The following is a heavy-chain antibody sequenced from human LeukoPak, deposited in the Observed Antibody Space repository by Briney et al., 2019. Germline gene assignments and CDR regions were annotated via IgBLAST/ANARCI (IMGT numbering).Heavy chain of an antibody. V-gene: IGHV1-8*01. CDR3: ARGGYDILTGYHNFDY. Sequence: ASVKVSCKAYGYTFTSYDINWVRQATGHGLEWMGWMNPNSGNTGYAQKFQGRVTMTRNTSISTAYMELSSLRSEDTAVYYCARGGYDILTGYHNFDYWGQGTLVTVSS. CDR1: GYTFTSYD. J-gene: IGHJ4*02. D-gene: IGHD3-9*01. CDR2: MNPNSGNT.